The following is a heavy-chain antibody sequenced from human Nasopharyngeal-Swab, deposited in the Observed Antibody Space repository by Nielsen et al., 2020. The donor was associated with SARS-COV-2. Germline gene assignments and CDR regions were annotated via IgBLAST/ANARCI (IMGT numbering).Heavy chain of an antibody. CDR3: ARVAAVGYCSGGSCYHLDY. V-gene: IGHV1-46*01. Sequence: ASVKVSCKASGYSFISYYMHWVRQAPGQGLEWMGIINPSGGSTSYAQKFQGRVTMTTDTSTSTAYMELRSLRSDDTAVYYCARVAAVGYCSGGSCYHLDYWGQGTLVTVSS. J-gene: IGHJ4*02. CDR1: GYSFISYY. D-gene: IGHD2-15*01. CDR2: INPSGGST.